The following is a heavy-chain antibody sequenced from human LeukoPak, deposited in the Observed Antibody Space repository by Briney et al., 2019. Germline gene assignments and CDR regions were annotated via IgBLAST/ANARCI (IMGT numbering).Heavy chain of an antibody. Sequence: GGSLRLSCAASGFXFSDYSISWVRQAPGAGLEWVSAISPAGDSTTDADSVKGRFTISRDNSKSTLYLQMHGLTAEDTALYYCARRLVTAGITDFFDYWGHGTLVSVSS. D-gene: IGHD6-13*01. V-gene: IGHV3-23*01. J-gene: IGHJ4*01. CDR3: ARRLVTAGITDFFDY. CDR1: GFXFSDYS. CDR2: ISPAGDST.